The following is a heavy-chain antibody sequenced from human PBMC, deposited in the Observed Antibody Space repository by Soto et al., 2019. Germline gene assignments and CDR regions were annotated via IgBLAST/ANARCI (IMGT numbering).Heavy chain of an antibody. D-gene: IGHD2-2*01. CDR3: SRGGYCSSTSCRYYYYYGMDV. J-gene: IGHJ6*02. CDR1: GFTFSSYG. V-gene: IGHV3-33*01. Sequence: QVQLVESGGGVVQPGRSLRLSCAASGFTFSSYGMHWVRQAPGKGLEWVAVIWSDGNNKYYADSVKGRFIISRDNSKNTLYLQMNSMRAEDTALYFCSRGGYCSSTSCRYYYYYGMDVWGQGTTVTVSS. CDR2: IWSDGNNK.